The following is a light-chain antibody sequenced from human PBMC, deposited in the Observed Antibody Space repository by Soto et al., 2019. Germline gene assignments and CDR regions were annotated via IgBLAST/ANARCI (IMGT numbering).Light chain of an antibody. Sequence: EIVLTQSPATLSLSPGERATLSCRASQSVSIYLAWYQQKPGQAPRLLIYGASTRATGIPARFSGSGSGTEFTLTISSLQSEDFAVYYCQQYNNWPPLTFGGGTKVDIK. CDR2: GAS. CDR3: QQYNNWPPLT. J-gene: IGKJ4*01. CDR1: QSVSIY. V-gene: IGKV3-15*01.